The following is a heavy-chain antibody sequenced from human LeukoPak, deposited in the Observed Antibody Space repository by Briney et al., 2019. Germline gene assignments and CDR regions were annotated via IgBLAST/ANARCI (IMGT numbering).Heavy chain of an antibody. D-gene: IGHD4-17*01. CDR1: GGSISSYY. Sequence: SETLSLTCTVSGGSISSYYWSWIRQPAGKGLEWIGRIYTSGSTNYNPSLKSRVTMSVDTSKNQFSPKLSSVTAADTAVYYCARDPTYGDYFWFDPWGQGTLVTVSS. V-gene: IGHV4-4*07. CDR2: IYTSGST. J-gene: IGHJ5*02. CDR3: ARDPTYGDYFWFDP.